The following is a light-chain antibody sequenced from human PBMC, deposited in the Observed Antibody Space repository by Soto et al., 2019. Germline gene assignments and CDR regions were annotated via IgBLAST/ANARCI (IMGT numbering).Light chain of an antibody. CDR3: QQHNQWPIT. J-gene: IGKJ5*01. Sequence: EIVLTQSPGTLSLSPGERATLSCRASQSVSSSHLAWYQHKPGQAPRLLIYDASNRATGIPARFSGSGSGTEFTLTINSLQSEDSAVYYCQQHNQWPITFGQGTRLEIK. V-gene: IGKV3D-15*01. CDR2: DAS. CDR1: QSVSSSH.